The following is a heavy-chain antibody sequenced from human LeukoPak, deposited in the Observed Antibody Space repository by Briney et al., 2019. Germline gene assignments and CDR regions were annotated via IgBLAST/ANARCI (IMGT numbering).Heavy chain of an antibody. D-gene: IGHD2-2*01. J-gene: IGHJ4*02. V-gene: IGHV4-30-4*08. Sequence: PSQTLSLTCTVSGGSISSGDYYWRWIRQPPGKGREWIGYIYYSGSTYYNPSLKSRVTISVDTSKNQFSLKLSSVTAADTAVYYCARDQVIVPAVDYWGQGTLVTVSS. CDR2: IYYSGST. CDR3: ARDQVIVPAVDY. CDR1: GGSISSGDYY.